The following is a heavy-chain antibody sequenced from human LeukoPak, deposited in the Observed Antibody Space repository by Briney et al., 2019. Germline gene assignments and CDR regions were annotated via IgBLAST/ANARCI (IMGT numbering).Heavy chain of an antibody. CDR3: ASGTTAAFDI. CDR2: ISWNSGSI. CDR1: GFTFDDYA. Sequence: GGSLRLSCAASGFTFDDYAMHWVRQAPGKGLEWVSGISWNSGSIGYADSAKGRFTISRDNAKNSLYLQMNSLRAEDTALYYCASGTTAAFDIWGQGTMVTVSS. V-gene: IGHV3-9*01. D-gene: IGHD1-7*01. J-gene: IGHJ3*02.